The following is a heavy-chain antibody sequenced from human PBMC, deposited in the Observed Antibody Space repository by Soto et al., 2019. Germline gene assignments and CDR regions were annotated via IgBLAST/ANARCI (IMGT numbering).Heavy chain of an antibody. CDR3: SRSSGCSYGYVPYYYGMYV. V-gene: IGHV1-69*01. CDR2: IIPIFGTG. D-gene: IGHD5-18*01. J-gene: IGHJ6*02. Sequence: QVQLVQSGAEVKKPGSSVKVSCKASGGTFSSYAISWVRQAPGQGLEWMGGIIPIFGTGNYAQKCQGRVTITADESTSTAYMELSSLRSEDTAVYYCSRSSGCSYGYVPYYYGMYVWGQGTTVT. CDR1: GGTFSSYA.